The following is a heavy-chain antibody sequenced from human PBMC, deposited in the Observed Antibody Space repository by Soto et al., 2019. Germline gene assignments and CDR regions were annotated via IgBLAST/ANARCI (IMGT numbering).Heavy chain of an antibody. Sequence: SLRLSCAASGFTFSSYSMNWVRQAPGKGLEWVSSISSSSSYIYYADSVKGRFTISRDNAKNSLYLQMNSLRAEDTAVYYCARDHGRYYYDSSGPPYYYYGMDVWGQGTTVTVSS. D-gene: IGHD3-22*01. V-gene: IGHV3-21*01. CDR2: ISSSSSYI. J-gene: IGHJ6*02. CDR1: GFTFSSYS. CDR3: ARDHGRYYYDSSGPPYYYYGMDV.